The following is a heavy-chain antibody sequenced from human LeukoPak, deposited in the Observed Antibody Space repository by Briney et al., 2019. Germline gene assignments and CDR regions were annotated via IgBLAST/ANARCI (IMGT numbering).Heavy chain of an antibody. CDR1: GFTLSSYA. J-gene: IGHJ6*02. CDR2: ISGSGGST. V-gene: IGHV3-23*01. Sequence: GGSLRLSCAASGFTLSSYAMSWVRQAPGKGLEWVSAISGSGGSTYYADSVKGRFTISRDNSKNTLYLQMNSLRAGNTAVYYCAKDGPVELVPLSYYYYGMDVWGQGTTVTVSS. D-gene: IGHD6-6*01. CDR3: AKDGPVELVPLSYYYYGMDV.